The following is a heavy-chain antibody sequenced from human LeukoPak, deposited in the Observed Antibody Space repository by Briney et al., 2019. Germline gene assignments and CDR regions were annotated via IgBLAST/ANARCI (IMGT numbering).Heavy chain of an antibody. CDR2: ISSSSSYI. D-gene: IGHD5-18*01. V-gene: IGHV3-21*01. Sequence: GGSLRLSCAASGFIFSSYSMNWVRQAPGKGLEWVSSISSSSSYIYYADSVKGRFTISRDNAKNSLYLQMNSLRAEDTAVYYCASIPNLYTYGSHFDYWGQGTLVTVSS. J-gene: IGHJ4*02. CDR3: ASIPNLYTYGSHFDY. CDR1: GFIFSSYS.